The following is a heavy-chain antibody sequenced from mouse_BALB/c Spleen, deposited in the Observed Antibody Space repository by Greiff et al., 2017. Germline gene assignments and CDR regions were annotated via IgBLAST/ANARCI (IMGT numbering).Heavy chain of an antibody. CDR1: GYTFTSYW. V-gene: IGHV1-7*01. J-gene: IGHJ1*01. Sequence: LQESGAELAKPGASVKMSCKASGYTFTSYWMHWVKQRPGQGLEWIGYINPSTGYTEYNQKFKDKATLTADKSSSTAYMQLSSLTSEDSAVYYCARRGRWYFDVWGAGTTVTVSS. CDR3: ARRGRWYFDV. CDR2: INPSTGYT. D-gene: IGHD3-3*01.